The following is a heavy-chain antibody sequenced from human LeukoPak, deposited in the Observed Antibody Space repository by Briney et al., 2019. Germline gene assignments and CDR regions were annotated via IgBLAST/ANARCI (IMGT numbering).Heavy chain of an antibody. V-gene: IGHV3-21*01. D-gene: IGHD4-17*01. Sequence: GGSLRLSCAASGFTFSSYSMNWVRQAPGKGLEWVSSISSSSSYIYYADSVKGRFTISRDNAKNSLYLQMNSLRAEDTAVYYCASELYGSDGDFSGSVGWFDPWGQGTLVTVSS. CDR1: GFTFSSYS. J-gene: IGHJ5*02. CDR3: ASELYGSDGDFSGSVGWFDP. CDR2: ISSSSSYI.